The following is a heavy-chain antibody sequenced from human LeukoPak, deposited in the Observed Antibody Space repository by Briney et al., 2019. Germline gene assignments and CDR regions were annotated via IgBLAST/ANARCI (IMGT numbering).Heavy chain of an antibody. CDR3: ARERGSTYYYDSSGYYVGYFDY. CDR2: IYYSGST. Sequence: PSETLSLTCTVSGGSISSYYWSWIRQPPGKGLEWIGYIYYSGSTNYNPSLKSRVTISVDTSKNQFSLKLSSVTAADTAVYYCARERGSTYYYDSSGYYVGYFDYWGQGTLVTVSS. V-gene: IGHV4-59*01. J-gene: IGHJ4*02. CDR1: GGSISSYY. D-gene: IGHD3-22*01.